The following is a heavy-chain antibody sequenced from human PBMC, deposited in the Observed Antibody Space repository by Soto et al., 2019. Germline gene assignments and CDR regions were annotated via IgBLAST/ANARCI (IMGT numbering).Heavy chain of an antibody. V-gene: IGHV1-69*02. CDR2: IIPILGIA. J-gene: IGHJ5*02. Sequence: GASVKVSCKASGGTFSSYTISWVRQAPGQGLEWMGRIIPILGIANYAQKFQGRVTITADKSTSTAYMELSSLRSEDTAVYYCARKDNADSSGQLDPWGQGTLVTVSS. CDR1: GGTFSSYT. CDR3: ARKDNADSSGQLDP. D-gene: IGHD6-19*01.